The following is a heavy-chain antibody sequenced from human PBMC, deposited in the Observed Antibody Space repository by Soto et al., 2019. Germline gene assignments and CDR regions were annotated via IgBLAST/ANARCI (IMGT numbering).Heavy chain of an antibody. J-gene: IGHJ4*02. Sequence: GGSLRLSCAASGFTFSSYAMSWVRQAPGKGLEWVSAISGSGGSTYYADSVKGRFTISRDNSKNTLYLQMNSLRAEDTAVYYCAKGILSGTLGPRFDYWGQGTLVTVSS. D-gene: IGHD3-3*01. CDR3: AKGILSGTLGPRFDY. CDR1: GFTFSSYA. V-gene: IGHV3-23*01. CDR2: ISGSGGST.